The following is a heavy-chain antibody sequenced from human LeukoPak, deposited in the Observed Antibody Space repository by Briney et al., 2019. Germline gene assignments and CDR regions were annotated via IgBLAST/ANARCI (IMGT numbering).Heavy chain of an antibody. V-gene: IGHV4-4*07. J-gene: IGHJ5*02. CDR1: GGYISSYY. CDR2: IYTSGRT. D-gene: IGHD3-10*01. Sequence: PSETLSLTCTVSGGYISSYYWSWIRQPAGKGLEWIGRIYTSGRTNYNPPLNSRVTMPVDTSKNQFSLKLSSVTAADTAVYYCARERGLAKSQPSGWFDPWGQGTLVTVSS. CDR3: ARERGLAKSQPSGWFDP.